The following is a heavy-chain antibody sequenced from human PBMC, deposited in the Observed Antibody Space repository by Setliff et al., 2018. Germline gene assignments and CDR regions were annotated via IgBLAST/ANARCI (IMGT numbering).Heavy chain of an antibody. J-gene: IGHJ6*03. D-gene: IGHD6-13*01. Sequence: PSETLSLTCSVSGGSISSGSDYWTWIRQPAGKGLEWIGHIYTSGSTNYNPSLKSRVAISVDASKNQLSLNLRSVTAADTAVYYCARDGSLYERVEAAAGHYYYYYYMDVWGKGTTVTVSS. CDR3: ARDGSLYERVEAAAGHYYYYYYMDV. CDR1: GGSISSGSDY. V-gene: IGHV4-61*09. CDR2: IYTSGST.